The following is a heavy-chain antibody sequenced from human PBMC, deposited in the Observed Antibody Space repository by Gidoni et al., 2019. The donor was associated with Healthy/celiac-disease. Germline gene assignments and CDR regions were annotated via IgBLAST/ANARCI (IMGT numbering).Heavy chain of an antibody. J-gene: IGHJ4*02. Sequence: QVQLQESGPGLVKPSETLSRTCTVSGYSISSGYYWGWIRQPPGKGLEWIGSIYHSGSTYYNPSLKSRVTILVDTSKNQFSLKLSSVTAADTAVYSCARDLWRGGWYNDYWGQGTLVTVSS. CDR1: GYSISSGYY. CDR3: ARDLWRGGWYNDY. D-gene: IGHD6-19*01. V-gene: IGHV4-38-2*02. CDR2: IYHSGST.